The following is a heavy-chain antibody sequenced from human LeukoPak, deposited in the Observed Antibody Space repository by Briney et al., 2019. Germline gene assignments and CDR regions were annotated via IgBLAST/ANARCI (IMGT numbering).Heavy chain of an antibody. V-gene: IGHV3-48*01. CDR3: AKGYYYDSSGYLDY. CDR1: GFTFSSYS. CDR2: ISSRSNTI. D-gene: IGHD3-22*01. Sequence: GGSLRLSCAASGFTFSSYSMNWVRQAPGKGLEWVSYISSRSNTIYYADSVQGRFTISRDNSKNTLYLQMNSLRAEDTAVYYCAKGYYYDSSGYLDYWGQGTLVTVSS. J-gene: IGHJ4*02.